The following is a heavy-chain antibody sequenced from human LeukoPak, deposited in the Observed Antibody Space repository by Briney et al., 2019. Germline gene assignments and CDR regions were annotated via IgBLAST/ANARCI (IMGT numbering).Heavy chain of an antibody. CDR1: GFTVDDYS. CDR3: ARRHFLPSAFDI. Sequence: GGSLRLSCAASGFTVDDYSMSWVRQAPGKGLEWVSGINWNGGSTGYADSVKGRFTISRDNAKNSLYLQMNSLRAEDTALYHCARRHFLPSAFDIWGQGTMVTVSS. CDR2: INWNGGST. J-gene: IGHJ3*02. D-gene: IGHD3-3*02. V-gene: IGHV3-20*01.